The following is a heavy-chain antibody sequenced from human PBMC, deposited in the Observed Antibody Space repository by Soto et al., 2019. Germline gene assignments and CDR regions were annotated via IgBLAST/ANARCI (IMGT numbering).Heavy chain of an antibody. V-gene: IGHV4-34*01. Sequence: SETLSLTCAVYGGSFSGYYWSWIRQPPGKGLEWIGEINHSGSTNYNPSLKSRVTISVDTSKNQFSLKLSSVTAADTAVYYCARQRGSTSSGGPPRQKDETPNWFDPWGQGTLVTVSS. CDR1: GGSFSGYY. J-gene: IGHJ5*02. CDR2: INHSGST. D-gene: IGHD2-15*01. CDR3: ARQRGSTSSGGPPRQKDETPNWFDP.